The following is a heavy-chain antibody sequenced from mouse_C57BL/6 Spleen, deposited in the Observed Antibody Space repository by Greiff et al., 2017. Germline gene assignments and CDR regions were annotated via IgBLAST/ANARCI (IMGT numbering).Heavy chain of an antibody. Sequence: EVKVEESGGGLVKPGGSLKLSCAASGFTFSDYGMHWVRQAPEKGLEWVAYISSGSSTIYYADTVKGRFTISRDNAKNTLFLQMTSLRSEDTAMYYCARGGDGGYWGQGTTLTVSS. J-gene: IGHJ2*01. CDR1: GFTFSDYG. CDR2: ISSGSSTI. CDR3: ARGGDGGY. V-gene: IGHV5-17*01.